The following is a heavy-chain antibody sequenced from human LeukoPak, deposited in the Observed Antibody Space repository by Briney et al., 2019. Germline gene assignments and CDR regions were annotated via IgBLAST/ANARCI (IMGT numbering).Heavy chain of an antibody. CDR1: GASISRGSHY. D-gene: IGHD3-22*01. CDR2: IYTIGNT. J-gene: IGHJ4*02. V-gene: IGHV4-61*02. CDR3: ARDRSYYSDTGTDY. Sequence: SQTLSLTCTVSGASISRGSHYWSWIRQPAGKGLEWIGRIYTIGNTNYSPSLWRRVTISVDTSRNQFSLRLSSVTAAGTAVYYCARDRSYYSDTGTDYCGQGALVTVSS.